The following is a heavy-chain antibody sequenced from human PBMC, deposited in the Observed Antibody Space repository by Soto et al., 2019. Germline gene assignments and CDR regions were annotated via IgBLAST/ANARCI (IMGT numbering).Heavy chain of an antibody. CDR3: ARRYDPYYFDS. D-gene: IGHD1-1*01. CDR1: GGSISSYY. J-gene: IGHJ4*02. CDR2: IYYSGST. Sequence: PSETLSLTCTVSGGSISSYYWSWIRQPPGKGLEWIGYIYYSGSTNYNPSLKSRVTISVDTSKNQFSLKLSSVTAADTATYYCARRYDPYYFDSWGQGTLVTVSS. V-gene: IGHV4-59*08.